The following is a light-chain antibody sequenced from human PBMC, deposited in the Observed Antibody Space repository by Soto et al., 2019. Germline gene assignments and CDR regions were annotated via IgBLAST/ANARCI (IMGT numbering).Light chain of an antibody. CDR1: QSVSSN. CDR2: GAS. J-gene: IGKJ2*01. CDR3: QHYDSLPHT. Sequence: EIVMTQSPATLSVSPGERATLYCRASQSVSSNLAWYQQKPGQAPRLLIYGASTRATGIPARFSGSGSGTEFTLTISSLQSEDFAVYYCQHYDSLPHTFGQGTKL. V-gene: IGKV3-15*01.